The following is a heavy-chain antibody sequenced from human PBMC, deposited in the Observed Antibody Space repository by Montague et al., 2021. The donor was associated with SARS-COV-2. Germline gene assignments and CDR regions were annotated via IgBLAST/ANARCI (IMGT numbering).Heavy chain of an antibody. CDR1: GFSLSTSGMC. J-gene: IGHJ4*02. CDR3: ARMSAGDTIAFDX. D-gene: IGHD2-21*01. CDR2: IDWDDDK. Sequence: PALVKPTQTLTLTCTFSGFSLSTSGMCVSWIRHPPGKSLEWLARIDWDDDKYYSPSLKTRLTISSDTSKNQVFLTMTNMDPVDTAMYYCARMSAGDTIAFDXWGQGTLVTVSS. V-gene: IGHV2-70*11.